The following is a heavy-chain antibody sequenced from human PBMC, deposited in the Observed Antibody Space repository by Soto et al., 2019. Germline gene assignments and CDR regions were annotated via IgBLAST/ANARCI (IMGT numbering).Heavy chain of an antibody. D-gene: IGHD5-12*01. CDR2: IYHRGST. V-gene: IGHV4-30-4*01. CDR3: ARAEMATIPFDY. CDR1: VGSISSGEYY. J-gene: IGHJ4*02. Sequence: QVQLQESGPGLVKPSQTLSLICTVSVGSISSGEYYWSWIRQAPGKGLELIVYIYHRGSTHYNPYLRSRVIISADTSKNQFSLKLSSVTAADTAVYYCARAEMATIPFDYWGKGTLVTVSS.